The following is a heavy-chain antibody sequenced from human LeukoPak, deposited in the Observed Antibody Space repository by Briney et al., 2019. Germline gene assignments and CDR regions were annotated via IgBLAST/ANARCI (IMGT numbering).Heavy chain of an antibody. CDR1: GGTFSSYA. CDR3: ARAPHYYDSSGEYYYYYYMDV. CDR2: IIPIFGTA. J-gene: IGHJ6*03. V-gene: IGHV1-69*05. Sequence: SVKVSCKASGGTFSSYAISWVRQAPGQGLEWMGGIIPIFGTANYAQKFQGRVTITTDDSTSTAYMELSSLRSEDTAVYYCARAPHYYDSSGEYYYYYYMDVWGKGTTVTVSS. D-gene: IGHD3-22*01.